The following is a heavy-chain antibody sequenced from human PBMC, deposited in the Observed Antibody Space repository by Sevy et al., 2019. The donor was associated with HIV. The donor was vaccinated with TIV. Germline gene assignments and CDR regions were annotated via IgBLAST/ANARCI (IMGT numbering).Heavy chain of an antibody. CDR1: GYTFTSYG. J-gene: IGHJ6*02. CDR2: ISAYNGNT. D-gene: IGHD3-22*01. Sequence: ASVKVSCKASGYTFTSYGISWVRQAPGQGLEWMGWISAYNGNTNYAQKLQGRVTMTTDTSTSTAYMELRSLRSDDTAVYYCARGSSGRQVKKSASSSHLGYYYYYGMDVWGQGTTVPSP. V-gene: IGHV1-18*01. CDR3: ARGSSGRQVKKSASSSHLGYYYYYGMDV.